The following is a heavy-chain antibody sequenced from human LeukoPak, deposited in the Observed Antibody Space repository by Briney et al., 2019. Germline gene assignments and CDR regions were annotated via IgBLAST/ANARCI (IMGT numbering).Heavy chain of an antibody. V-gene: IGHV4-61*02. Sequence: SETLALTCTVSGGSISSGSYDWSWIRQPAGKGLEWIVRIYTSGSTNCNHSLKSRITISVDTSKNQFSLKLSSVTAADTAVYYCARVSSSSSEPHDYWGQGTLVTVSS. CDR2: IYTSGST. CDR3: ARVSSSSSEPHDY. J-gene: IGHJ4*02. CDR1: GGSISSGSYD. D-gene: IGHD6-6*01.